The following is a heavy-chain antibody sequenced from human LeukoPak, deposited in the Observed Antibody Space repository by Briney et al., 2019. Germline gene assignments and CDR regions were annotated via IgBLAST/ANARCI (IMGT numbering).Heavy chain of an antibody. CDR1: GYTFTGYY. J-gene: IGHJ4*02. CDR3: ARAPYSSSWPTN. CDR2: INPNSGGT. D-gene: IGHD6-13*01. Sequence: GSVKVSCKASGYTFTGYYMHWVRQGPGQGLEWMGWINPNSGGTNYAQKFQGRVTMTRDTSISTAYMELSRLRSDHTAVYYCARAPYSSSWPTNWGQGTMVTVSS. V-gene: IGHV1-2*02.